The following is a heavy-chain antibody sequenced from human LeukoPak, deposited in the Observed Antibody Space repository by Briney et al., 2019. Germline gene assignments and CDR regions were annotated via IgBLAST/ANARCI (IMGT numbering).Heavy chain of an antibody. D-gene: IGHD5-18*01. Sequence: SVKVSCKASGGTFSSYAISWVRQAPGQGLEWMGGIIPIFGTANYAQKLQGRVTITTDESTSTAYMELSSLRSEDTAVYYCARTDTAMVNDFDYWGRGTLVTVSS. J-gene: IGHJ4*02. CDR2: IIPIFGTA. CDR3: ARTDTAMVNDFDY. V-gene: IGHV1-69*05. CDR1: GGTFSSYA.